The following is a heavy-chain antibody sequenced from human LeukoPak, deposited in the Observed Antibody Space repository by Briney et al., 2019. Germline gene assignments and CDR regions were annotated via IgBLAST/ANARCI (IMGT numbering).Heavy chain of an antibody. CDR2: ISGSGGST. J-gene: IGHJ4*02. CDR1: GFIFSSYA. V-gene: IGHV3-23*01. D-gene: IGHD3-10*01. CDR3: AKNVLLWFGELFVFDY. Sequence: GGSLRLSCAASGFIFSSYAMSWVRQAPGKGLEWVSAISGSGGSTYYADSVKGRFTISRDNSKNTLYLQMNSLRAEDAAVYYCAKNVLLWFGELFVFDYWGQGTLVTVSS.